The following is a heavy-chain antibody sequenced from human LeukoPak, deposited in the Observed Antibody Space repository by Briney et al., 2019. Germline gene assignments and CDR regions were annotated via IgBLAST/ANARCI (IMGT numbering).Heavy chain of an antibody. CDR3: ARRAGGYSHPYDY. CDR2: IYSGGTT. J-gene: IGHJ4*02. CDR1: GFTFSSSW. Sequence: GGSLRLSCAASGFTFSSSWMTWVRQAPGKGLEWVSLIYSGGTTYYADSVKGRFTISRDNSKNTLYLQMNSLRAEDTAVYYCARRAGGYSHPYDYWGQGILVTVSS. V-gene: IGHV3-53*01. D-gene: IGHD4-23*01.